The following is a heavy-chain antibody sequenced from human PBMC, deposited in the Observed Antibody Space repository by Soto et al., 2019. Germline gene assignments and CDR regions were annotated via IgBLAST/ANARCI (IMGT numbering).Heavy chain of an antibody. J-gene: IGHJ4*02. Sequence: QVQLQQWGAGLLKPSETLSLTCAVYGGSFSGYYWSWIRQPPGKGLEWIGEINHSGSTNYNPSLNSRVTISVDTSKNHFSLQLSSVTAVDSAVYYCARGRIQLWFAKVYFDYWGQGTLVTVSS. CDR2: INHSGST. CDR3: ARGRIQLWFAKVYFDY. CDR1: GGSFSGYY. D-gene: IGHD5-18*01. V-gene: IGHV4-34*01.